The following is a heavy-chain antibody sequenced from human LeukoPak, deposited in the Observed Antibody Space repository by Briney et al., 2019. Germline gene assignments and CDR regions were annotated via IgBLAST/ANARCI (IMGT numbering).Heavy chain of an antibody. CDR2: IYSSGST. CDR3: ARNYDNSGYTAFGY. Sequence: TETLSLTCTVSGGSISSYYWSWIRQSPGKGLEWIGHIYSSGSTNYNPSLKSRVTISIDTSKNQFSLKLSSVTAADTALYYCARNYDNSGYTAFGYWGRGTLVTVSS. D-gene: IGHD3-22*01. CDR1: GGSISSYY. V-gene: IGHV4-59*01. J-gene: IGHJ4*02.